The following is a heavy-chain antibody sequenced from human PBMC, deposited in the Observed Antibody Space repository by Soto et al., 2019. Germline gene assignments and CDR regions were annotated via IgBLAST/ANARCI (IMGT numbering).Heavy chain of an antibody. CDR3: AKGNSWSPALVLDI. D-gene: IGHD1-7*01. Sequence: EVQLLESGGGLVQPGGSLRLSCAASGFTFSSYAMNWVRQAPGKGLEWVSAISGSGGSTYYADSVKGQFTISRDSSKNTLYLQMNRLRAEDTAVYYCAKGNSWSPALVLDIWGQGTMVTVSS. V-gene: IGHV3-23*01. J-gene: IGHJ3*02. CDR1: GFTFSSYA. CDR2: ISGSGGST.